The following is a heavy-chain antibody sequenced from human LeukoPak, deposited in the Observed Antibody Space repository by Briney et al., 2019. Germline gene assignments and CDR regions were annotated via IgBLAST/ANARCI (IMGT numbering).Heavy chain of an antibody. CDR1: GFTFSSYA. V-gene: IGHV3-23*01. J-gene: IGHJ4*02. CDR3: AKDLGYGDYVWDY. CDR2: ISGSGGST. Sequence: GGSLRLSCAASGFTFSSYAMSWVRQAPGKGLEWVSAISGSGGSTYYADSVKGRFTISRDNSKNTLYLQMNSLGAEDTAVYYCAKDLGYGDYVWDYWGQGTLVTVSS. D-gene: IGHD4-17*01.